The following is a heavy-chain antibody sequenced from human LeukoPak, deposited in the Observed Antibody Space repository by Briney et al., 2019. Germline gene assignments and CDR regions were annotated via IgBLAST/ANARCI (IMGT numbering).Heavy chain of an antibody. CDR3: YSSSWPDY. CDR1: GGSISNYY. CDR2: IYYSGST. J-gene: IGHJ4*02. V-gene: IGHV4-59*08. D-gene: IGHD6-13*01. Sequence: SETLSLTCTVSGGSISNYYWSWIRQPPGKGLEWIGYIYYSGSTNYNPSLKSRVTISVDTSKNQFSLKLSSVTAADYCARHLYSSSWPDYWGQGTLVTVSS.